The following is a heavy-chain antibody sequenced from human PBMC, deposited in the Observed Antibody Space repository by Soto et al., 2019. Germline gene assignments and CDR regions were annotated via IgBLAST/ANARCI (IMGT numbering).Heavy chain of an antibody. D-gene: IGHD2-15*01. CDR2: IIPIFGTA. CDR3: ARTVFRDIVVVVAAIPVRYHGMDV. CDR1: GGTFSSYA. J-gene: IGHJ6*02. Sequence: ASVKVSCKASGGTFSSYAISWVRQAPGQGLEWMGGIIPIFGTANYAQKFQGRVTITADESTSTAYMELSSLRSEDTAVYYCARTVFRDIVVVVAAIPVRYHGMDVWGQGTTVTVSS. V-gene: IGHV1-69*13.